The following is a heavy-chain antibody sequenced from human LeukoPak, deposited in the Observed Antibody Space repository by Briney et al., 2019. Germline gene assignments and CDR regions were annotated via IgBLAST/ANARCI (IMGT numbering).Heavy chain of an antibody. CDR2: IYSGGST. CDR3: ARGREWLVPFDP. Sequence: GGSLRLSCAASGFTVSSNYMSWVRQAPGKGLEWVSVIYSGGSTYYADFVKGRFTISRDNSKNTLYLQMNSLRAEDTAVYYCARGREWLVPFDPWGQGTLVTVSS. D-gene: IGHD6-19*01. V-gene: IGHV3-66*01. CDR1: GFTVSSNY. J-gene: IGHJ5*02.